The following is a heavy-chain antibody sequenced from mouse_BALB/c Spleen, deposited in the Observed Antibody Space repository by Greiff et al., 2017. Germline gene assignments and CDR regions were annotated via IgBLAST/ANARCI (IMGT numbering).Heavy chain of an antibody. CDR2: IYPGNVNT. J-gene: IGHJ3*01. CDR3: ARWGSSAFAY. CDR1: GYTFTSYY. Sequence: QVQLQQSGPELVKPGASVRISCKASGYTFTSYYIHWVKQRPGQGLEWIGWIYPGNVNTKYNEKFKGKATLTADKSSSTAYMQLSSLTSEDSAVYFCARWGSSAFAYWGQGTLVTVSA. V-gene: IGHV1S56*01. D-gene: IGHD1-1*01.